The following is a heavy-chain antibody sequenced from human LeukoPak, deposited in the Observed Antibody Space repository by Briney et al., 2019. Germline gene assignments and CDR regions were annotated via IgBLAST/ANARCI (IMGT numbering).Heavy chain of an antibody. V-gene: IGHV4-39*07. CDR1: GGSISSSSYY. J-gene: IGHJ6*03. CDR3: ARGVWGSYRYKDYYYMDV. D-gene: IGHD3-16*02. Sequence: SETLSLTCTVSGGSISSSSYYWGWIRQPPGKGLEWIGSIYYSGSTYYNPSLKSRVTISVDTSKNQFSLKLSSVTAADTAVYYCARGVWGSYRYKDYYYMDVWGKGTTVTISS. CDR2: IYYSGST.